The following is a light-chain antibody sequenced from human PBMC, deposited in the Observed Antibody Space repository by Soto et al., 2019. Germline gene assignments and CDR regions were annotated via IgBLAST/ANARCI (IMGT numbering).Light chain of an antibody. CDR1: SREVGGYNY. CDR2: DVS. V-gene: IGLV2-14*01. CDR3: SSYTSSSTVA. J-gene: IGLJ3*02. Sequence: QSVLTQPASVSGSPGQSITISCTGTSREVGGYNYVSWYQQHPGKAPKLMIYDVSNRPSGVSNRFSGSKSGNTASLTISGLQAEDEADYYCSSYTSSSTVAFGGGTKVTVL.